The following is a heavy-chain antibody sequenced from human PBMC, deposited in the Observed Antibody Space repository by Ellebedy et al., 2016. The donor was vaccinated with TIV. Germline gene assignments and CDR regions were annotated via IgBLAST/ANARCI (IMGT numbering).Heavy chain of an antibody. V-gene: IGHV1-2*02. CDR2: INPNSGGT. CDR1: GYTFTGYY. D-gene: IGHD1-26*01. J-gene: IGHJ4*02. Sequence: ASVKVSXXASGYTFTGYYMHWVRQAPGQGLEWMGWINPNSGGTNYAQKFQGRVTMTRDTSISTAYMELSRLRSDDTAVYYCARTLPYLVGATAPFDYWGQGTLVTVSS. CDR3: ARTLPYLVGATAPFDY.